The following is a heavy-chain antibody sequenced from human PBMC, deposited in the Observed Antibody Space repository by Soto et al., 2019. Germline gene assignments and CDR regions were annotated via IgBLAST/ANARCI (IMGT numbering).Heavy chain of an antibody. CDR2: ISNSNSYT. CDR3: ARGTRVTTDYYYHYGMDV. J-gene: IGHJ6*02. CDR1: GFTFSDYQ. V-gene: IGHV3-11*05. Sequence: QVQLVESGGHLVNPGGSLRLSCVASGFTFSDYQMSWIRQAPGKGLEWLSYISNSNSYTNYADSVRGRFTISRDNARNSLYLQMNSLTVDDTAVYYCARGTRVTTDYYYHYGMDVWVQGTTVTVSS. D-gene: IGHD4-17*01.